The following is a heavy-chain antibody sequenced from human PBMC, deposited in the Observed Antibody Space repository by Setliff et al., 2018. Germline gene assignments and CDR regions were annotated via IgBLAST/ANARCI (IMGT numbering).Heavy chain of an antibody. CDR2: MYYSGST. J-gene: IGHJ4*02. Sequence: SETLSLTCSVSGGSISSGSYYWGWIRQSPGKGLEWIGSMYYSGSTYYNPSLKGRVTLSVDTSKNQVSLKLSSMTAADTAVYYCARGRPPLVGDYWGQGTLVTVSS. D-gene: IGHD2-2*01. CDR1: GGSISSGSYY. V-gene: IGHV4-39*07. CDR3: ARGRPPLVGDY.